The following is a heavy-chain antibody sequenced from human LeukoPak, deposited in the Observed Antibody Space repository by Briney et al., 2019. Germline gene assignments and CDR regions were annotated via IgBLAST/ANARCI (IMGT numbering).Heavy chain of an antibody. CDR3: ARDGVVVPAAAIDY. V-gene: IGHV3-7*03. CDR1: GFTFSNYW. D-gene: IGHD2-2*01. J-gene: IGHJ4*02. CDR2: IRQDGSEK. Sequence: GGSLRLSCAATGFTFSNYWMNWVRQAPGKGLECVANIRQDGSEKYYVDSVKGRFTISRDNAGNSLSLQMNSLRAEDTAVYYCARDGVVVPAAAIDYWGQGTLVTVSS.